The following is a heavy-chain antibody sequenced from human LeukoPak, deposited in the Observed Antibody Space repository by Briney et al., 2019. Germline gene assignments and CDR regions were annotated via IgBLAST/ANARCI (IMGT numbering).Heavy chain of an antibody. CDR2: IKQDGSEK. Sequence: GGSLRLSCAASGFTFSSYWMSWVRQAPGKGLEWVANIKQDGSEKYYVDSVKGRFTISRDNAKNSLYLQMNSLRAEDTAVYYCARDPAVGYIYYYYYMDVWGKGTTVTVSS. CDR1: GFTFSSYW. V-gene: IGHV3-7*01. D-gene: IGHD2-2*02. CDR3: ARDPAVGYIYYYYYMDV. J-gene: IGHJ6*03.